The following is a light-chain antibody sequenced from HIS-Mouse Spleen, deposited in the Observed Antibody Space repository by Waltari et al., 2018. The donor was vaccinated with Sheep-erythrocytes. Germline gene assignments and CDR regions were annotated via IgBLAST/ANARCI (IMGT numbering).Light chain of an antibody. V-gene: IGLV3-1*01. CDR1: KLGDKY. J-gene: IGLJ2*01. Sequence: SYELTQPPSVPVAPRQTASITCPGAKLGDKYACWYQQKPGQSPVLVIYQDSKRPSGIPERLSGSNSGNTATLTISGTQAMDEADYYCQAWDSSTVVFGGGTKLTVL. CDR3: QAWDSSTVV. CDR2: QDS.